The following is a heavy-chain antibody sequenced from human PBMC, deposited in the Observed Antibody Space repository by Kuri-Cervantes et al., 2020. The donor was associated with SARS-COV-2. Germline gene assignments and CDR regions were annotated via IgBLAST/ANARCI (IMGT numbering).Heavy chain of an antibody. D-gene: IGHD7-27*01. J-gene: IGHJ4*02. CDR3: ARDLRLGKSLDY. Sequence: GESLKISCVATGFTFSGYTMNWVRQAPGKALQWVSSISGSGSYIYYADSVKGRFTISRDNAKNSLYLQMSSLRAEDTAVYYCARDLRLGKSLDYWGQGTLVTVSS. CDR1: GFTFSGYT. V-gene: IGHV3-21*04. CDR2: ISGSGSYI.